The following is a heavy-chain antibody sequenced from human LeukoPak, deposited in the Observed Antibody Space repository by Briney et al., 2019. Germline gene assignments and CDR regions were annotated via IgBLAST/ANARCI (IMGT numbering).Heavy chain of an antibody. CDR1: GFPFTNNW. CDR3: ARARYCANTICHIGGGLDV. J-gene: IGHJ6*02. CDR2: IMQDGRET. V-gene: IGHV3-7*04. D-gene: IGHD2-8*01. Sequence: GGSLRLSCAASGFPFTNNWMTWVRQAPGKGLEWVATIMQDGRETYYVESVKGRFTTSRDNARDSVYLQMTFLRAEDAAVYYCARARYCANTICHIGGGLDVWGPGTTVTVSS.